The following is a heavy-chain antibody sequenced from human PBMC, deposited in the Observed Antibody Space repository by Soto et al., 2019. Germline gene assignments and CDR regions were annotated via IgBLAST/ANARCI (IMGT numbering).Heavy chain of an antibody. CDR2: ISPYNGTT. J-gene: IGHJ6*02. V-gene: IGHV1-18*04. D-gene: IGHD1-1*01. CDR3: ARDGERDTGLNFYYYLHGMDA. CDR1: GYTFTTYG. Sequence: ASVKVSCKASGYTFTTYGISWVRQAPGQGLEWMGWISPYNGTTKYAERFQGEMTMTTDTATSTAYMDLRSLRSDDTAVYYCARDGERDTGLNFYYYLHGMDAWGQGTRVTVSS.